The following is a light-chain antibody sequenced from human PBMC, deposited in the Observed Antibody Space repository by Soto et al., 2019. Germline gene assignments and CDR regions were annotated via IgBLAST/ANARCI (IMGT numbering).Light chain of an antibody. J-gene: IGKJ4*01. CDR1: QSVSTN. CDR3: QQYNEWPLT. CDR2: GAS. Sequence: ETVMTQSPATLSVSPGERATLSCGASQSVSTNLAWYQQKPGQVPRLLIYGASTRASDIPARFSGSGSGTEFPLTISGLQSEDFAVYYCQQYNEWPLTFGGGTKVEIE. V-gene: IGKV3-15*01.